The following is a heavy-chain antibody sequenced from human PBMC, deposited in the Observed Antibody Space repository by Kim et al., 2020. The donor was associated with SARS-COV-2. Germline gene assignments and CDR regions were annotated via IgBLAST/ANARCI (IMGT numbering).Heavy chain of an antibody. Sequence: SVKVSCKASGGTFSSYAISWVRQAPGQGLEWMGGIIPIFGTANYAQKFQGRVTITADESTSTAYMELSSLRSEDTAVYYCARDREYGDYNNWYLDLWGRGTLVTVSS. CDR2: IIPIFGTA. V-gene: IGHV1-69*13. CDR1: GGTFSSYA. J-gene: IGHJ2*01. CDR3: ARDREYGDYNNWYLDL. D-gene: IGHD4-17*01.